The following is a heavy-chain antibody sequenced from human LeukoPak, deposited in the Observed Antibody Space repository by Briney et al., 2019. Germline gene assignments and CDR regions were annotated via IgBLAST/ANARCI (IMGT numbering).Heavy chain of an antibody. D-gene: IGHD3-10*01. CDR3: AKDRSITMVRGVSSGDFDY. J-gene: IGHJ4*02. Sequence: PGGSLRLSCAASGFTFSSYAMSWVRQAPGKGLEWVSAISGSGGSTYYADSVKGRFTISRDNSKNTLYLQMNSLRAEDTAVYYCAKDRSITMVRGVSSGDFDYWGQGALVTVSS. CDR1: GFTFSSYA. V-gene: IGHV3-23*01. CDR2: ISGSGGST.